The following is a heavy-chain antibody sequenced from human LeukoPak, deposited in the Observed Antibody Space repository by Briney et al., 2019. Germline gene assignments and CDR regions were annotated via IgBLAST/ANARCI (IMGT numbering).Heavy chain of an antibody. Sequence: SETLSLTCTVSGGSISSYYWSWIRQPPGKGLEWIGYIYYSGSTNYNPSLKSRVTISVDGSNNQFSLRLSSVTAADTAVYYCARDTGGYNWFDPWGQGTLVSVSS. J-gene: IGHJ5*02. CDR1: GGSISSYY. CDR3: ARDTGGYNWFDP. D-gene: IGHD1-26*01. CDR2: IYYSGST. V-gene: IGHV4-59*01.